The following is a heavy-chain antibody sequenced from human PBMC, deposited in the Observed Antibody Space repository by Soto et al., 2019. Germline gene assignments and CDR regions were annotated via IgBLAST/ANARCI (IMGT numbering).Heavy chain of an antibody. V-gene: IGHV3-30-3*01. J-gene: IGHJ4*02. CDR3: ARDKDQYDFWGGTLDS. Sequence: QLVESGGGVVQPARSLKLSCTASNFVFSVYSLHWVRQAPGKGLEWVALISYDGGNKYYADSVKGRFTISRDNSKNTLYLQMNSLRREDTAVYYCARDKDQYDFWGGTLDSWGQGTLVTASS. D-gene: IGHD3-3*01. CDR1: NFVFSVYS. CDR2: ISYDGGNK.